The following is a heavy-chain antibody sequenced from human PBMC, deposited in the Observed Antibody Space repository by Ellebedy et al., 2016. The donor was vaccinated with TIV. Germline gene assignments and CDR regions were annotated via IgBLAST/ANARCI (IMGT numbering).Heavy chain of an antibody. J-gene: IGHJ4*02. Sequence: GESLKISCAASGFTFSSYAMSWVRQAPGKGLEFVSSITAGGGSTYYADSVNGRFTISRDNSKNTLYLQMNSLRPEDTAVYYCARGGGCGRGDCWAFDYWGQGTLVTVSS. CDR3: ARGGGCGRGDCWAFDY. CDR2: ITAGGGST. V-gene: IGHV3-23*01. D-gene: IGHD2-21*02. CDR1: GFTFSSYA.